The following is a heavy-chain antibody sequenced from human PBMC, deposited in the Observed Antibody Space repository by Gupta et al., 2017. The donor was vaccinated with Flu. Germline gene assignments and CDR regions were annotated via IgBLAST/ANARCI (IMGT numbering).Heavy chain of an antibody. V-gene: IGHV3-7*01. CDR1: GFTLSHFW. J-gene: IGHJ6*03. Sequence: ASGFTLSHFWMSWVRQAPGKGLEWVANIKHDGSETYYVDSVKGRFTISRDNAQNSLYLQMNSLRAEDTAVYYCARDFSNYYYYIDVWGKGTTVTVSS. D-gene: IGHD3-3*02. CDR2: IKHDGSET. CDR3: ARDFSNYYYYIDV.